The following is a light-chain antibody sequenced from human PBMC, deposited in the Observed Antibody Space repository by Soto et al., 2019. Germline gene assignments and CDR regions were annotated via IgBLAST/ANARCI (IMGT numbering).Light chain of an antibody. V-gene: IGKV3-15*01. CDR1: QSVSSN. CDR3: QQYNNWPPVT. J-gene: IGKJ5*01. Sequence: ETVMTHSPAALSVSPGERATLSCRASQSVSSNVAWYQQTPGQAPRLLIYGASTRAAGIPDSFSGSGSGTEFTLTISSLQSEDLAVYYCQQYNNWPPVTFGHGTRLDIK. CDR2: GAS.